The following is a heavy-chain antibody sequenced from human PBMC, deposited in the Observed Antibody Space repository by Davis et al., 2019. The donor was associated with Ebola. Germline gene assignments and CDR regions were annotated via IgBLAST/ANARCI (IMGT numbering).Heavy chain of an antibody. V-gene: IGHV3-30*18. CDR2: ISYDGSNK. Sequence: SLRLSCAASGFTFSSYGMHWVRQAPGTGLEWVAVISYDGSNKYYADSVKGRFTISRDNSKNTLYLQMNSLRAEDTAVYYCAKDYCSSTSCYTAYYYYYMDVWGKGTTVTVSS. CDR3: AKDYCSSTSCYTAYYYYYMDV. CDR1: GFTFSSYG. D-gene: IGHD2-2*02. J-gene: IGHJ6*03.